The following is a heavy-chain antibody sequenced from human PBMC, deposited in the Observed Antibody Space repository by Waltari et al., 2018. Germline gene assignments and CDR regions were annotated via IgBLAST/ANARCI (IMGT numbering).Heavy chain of an antibody. D-gene: IGHD3-10*01. J-gene: IGHJ4*02. CDR3: ARRITMVRGGNFYDY. CDR2: INHSGST. CDR1: GGSFSGYY. Sequence: QVQLQPWGAGLLKPSETLSLTCAVYGGSFSGYYWSWIRQPPGKGLEWIGEINHSGSTNYNPSLKSRVTISVDTSKNQFSLKLSSVTAADTAVYYCARRITMVRGGNFYDYWGQGTLVTVSS. V-gene: IGHV4-34*01.